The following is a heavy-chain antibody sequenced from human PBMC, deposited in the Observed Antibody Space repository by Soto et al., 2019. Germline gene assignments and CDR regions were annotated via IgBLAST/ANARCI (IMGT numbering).Heavy chain of an antibody. V-gene: IGHV4-34*02. Sequence: QVQLQQWGPGLLKPSETLSLTCSVNGGSFSYYYWSWIRQSPGKGLEWIGEINHSGTINFNPSLKSRVTISIDTSENQFSLTLRSVTAADTAIYYCARYFRGVSLDWGQGTLVTVSS. D-gene: IGHD3-10*01. J-gene: IGHJ4*02. CDR1: GGSFSYYY. CDR3: ARYFRGVSLD. CDR2: INHSGTI.